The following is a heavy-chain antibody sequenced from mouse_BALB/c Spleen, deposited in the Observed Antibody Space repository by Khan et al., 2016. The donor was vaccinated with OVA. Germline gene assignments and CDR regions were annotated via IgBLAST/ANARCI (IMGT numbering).Heavy chain of an antibody. V-gene: IGHV9-3*02. Sequence: QIQLVQSGPELKKPGETVKISCKASGYTFTNYGMNWVKQAPGKVLKWMGWINTNTGEPTYAEEFKGRFAFSLETSASTAYLQINNLKNEDTATYVCARSRWLLPAMDYWGQGTSFTVSS. CDR1: GYTFTNYG. CDR2: INTNTGEP. CDR3: ARSRWLLPAMDY. D-gene: IGHD2-3*01. J-gene: IGHJ4*01.